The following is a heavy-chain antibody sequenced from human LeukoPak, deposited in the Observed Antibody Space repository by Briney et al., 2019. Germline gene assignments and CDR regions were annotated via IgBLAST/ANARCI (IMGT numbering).Heavy chain of an antibody. CDR3: ARDQIAAAGPYYFDY. V-gene: IGHV3-33*01. CDR2: IWYDGSNK. Sequence: PGGSLRLSCAASGFTFSSYGMHWVRQAPGKGLEWVAVIWYDGSNKYYADSVKGRFTISRDNSKNTLYLQMNSLRAEDTAVYYCARDQIAAAGPYYFDYWGRGTLVTVSS. J-gene: IGHJ4*02. D-gene: IGHD6-13*01. CDR1: GFTFSSYG.